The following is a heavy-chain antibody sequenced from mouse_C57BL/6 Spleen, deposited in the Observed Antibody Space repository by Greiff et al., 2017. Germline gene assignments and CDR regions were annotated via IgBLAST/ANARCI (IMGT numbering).Heavy chain of an antibody. J-gene: IGHJ2*01. CDR1: GYTFTDHT. Sequence: VKLQESDAELVKPGASVKISCKVSGYTFTDHTIHWMKQRPEQGLEWIGYIYPRDGSTKYNEKFKGKATLTADKSSSTAYMQLNSLTSEDSAVYFCARVAQAFYYFDYWGQGTTLTVSS. D-gene: IGHD3-2*02. V-gene: IGHV1-78*01. CDR3: ARVAQAFYYFDY. CDR2: IYPRDGST.